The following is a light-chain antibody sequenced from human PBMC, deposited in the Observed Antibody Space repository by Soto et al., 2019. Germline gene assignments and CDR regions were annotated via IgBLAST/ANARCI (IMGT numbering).Light chain of an antibody. CDR1: SSDVGGYNY. CDR2: EVS. J-gene: IGLJ2*01. V-gene: IGLV2-8*01. Sequence: QSALTQPPSASGSPGQSVTISCTGTSSDVGGYNYVSWYQQHPGKAPKLMIYEVSKRPSGVPDRFSGSKSGNTASLTVSGLQAEDEADYYCSSFAGSFYGVFGGGTKVTVL. CDR3: SSFAGSFYGV.